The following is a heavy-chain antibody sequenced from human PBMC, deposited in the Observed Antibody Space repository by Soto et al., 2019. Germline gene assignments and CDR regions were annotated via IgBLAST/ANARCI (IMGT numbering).Heavy chain of an antibody. Sequence: SETLSLTCTVSGGSISGRCWSWVRQSPGKGLEWIGYFCYTGSTNYNPSLKSRVTISVDRSKTQCSLKLTSVTAADTVVYYCAKSHYDSSGYYIIDHWGQGTLVTVSS. D-gene: IGHD3-22*01. V-gene: IGHV4-59*01. CDR1: GGSISGRC. CDR2: FCYTGST. J-gene: IGHJ5*02. CDR3: AKSHYDSSGYYIIDH.